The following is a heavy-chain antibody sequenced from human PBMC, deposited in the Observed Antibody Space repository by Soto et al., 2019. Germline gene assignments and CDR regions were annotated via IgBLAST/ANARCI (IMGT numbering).Heavy chain of an antibody. Sequence: PGGSLRLSCAASGFTFSSYAMSWVRQALGKGLEWVSAISGSGGSTYYADSVKGRFTISRDNSKNTLYLQMNSLRAEDTAVYYCAKADCSSTSCPVDIVAPDAFDIWGQGTMVTVSS. V-gene: IGHV3-23*01. J-gene: IGHJ3*02. D-gene: IGHD2-2*01. CDR3: AKADCSSTSCPVDIVAPDAFDI. CDR2: ISGSGGST. CDR1: GFTFSSYA.